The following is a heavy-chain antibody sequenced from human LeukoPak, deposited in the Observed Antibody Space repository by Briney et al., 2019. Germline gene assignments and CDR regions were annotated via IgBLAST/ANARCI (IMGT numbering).Heavy chain of an antibody. CDR2: IYYSGRT. V-gene: IGHV4-59*01. CDR3: ARVIRDGRFGELFPPYFDY. D-gene: IGHD3-10*01. Sequence: PSETLSLTCSVSGDSISSYYWSWIRQPPGKGLEWIGYIYYSGRTSYNPSLKSRVTISVDTSKNQFSLRLSSVTAADTAVYYCARVIRDGRFGELFPPYFDYWGQGTLVTVSS. J-gene: IGHJ4*02. CDR1: GDSISSYY.